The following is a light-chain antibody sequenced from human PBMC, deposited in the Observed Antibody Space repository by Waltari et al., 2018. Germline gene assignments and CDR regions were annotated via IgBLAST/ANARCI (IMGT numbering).Light chain of an antibody. Sequence: QSVLTQPPSASGTPGQSVTMSCSGSSSNIGKNSVNWYQQVPGTAPNLLIYSDHQRPSGVPARFFGSKSDTSASLAISGLQSDDEADYYCATWDDSLKGWVFGGGTKLTVL. CDR1: SSNIGKNS. CDR2: SDH. V-gene: IGLV1-44*01. CDR3: ATWDDSLKGWV. J-gene: IGLJ3*02.